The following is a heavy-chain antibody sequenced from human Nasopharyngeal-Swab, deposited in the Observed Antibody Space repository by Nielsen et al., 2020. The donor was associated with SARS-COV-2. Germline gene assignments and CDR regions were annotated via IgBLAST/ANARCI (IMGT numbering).Heavy chain of an antibody. J-gene: IGHJ6*02. D-gene: IGHD1-1*01. V-gene: IGHV4-34*01. CDR2: INHSGTT. CDR3: ARGRGGQQLVRTYYYYGLDV. Sequence: SDTLSLTCGVYGGSLSGHYWSWIRQPPGKGLEWIGEINHSGTTNYKPSLKSRVTISVDTSKNQFSLKVRSVSAADTAIYFCARGRGGQQLVRTYYYYGLDVWGQGTTVTVSS. CDR1: GGSLSGHY.